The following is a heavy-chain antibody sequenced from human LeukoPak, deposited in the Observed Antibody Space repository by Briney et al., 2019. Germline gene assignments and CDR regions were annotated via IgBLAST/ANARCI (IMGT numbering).Heavy chain of an antibody. D-gene: IGHD6-13*01. V-gene: IGHV4-59*01. CDR2: IYYIGTT. Sequence: SETMSLTCTVSGGFISRYYWSWIRQPAGGVLGWIGYIYYIGTTNFNPSLKSRVTISLDTSKKQISLKLSSVIAADTAVYYCARGVCRAADQYSYWGQGTMVTVSS. J-gene: IGHJ4*02. CDR3: ARGVCRAADQYSY. CDR1: GGFISRYY.